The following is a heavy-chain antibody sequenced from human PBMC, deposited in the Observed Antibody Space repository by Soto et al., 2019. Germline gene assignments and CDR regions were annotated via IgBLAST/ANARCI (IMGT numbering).Heavy chain of an antibody. J-gene: IGHJ4*02. V-gene: IGHV4-39*01. CDR3: ARHAAVAAAGRRQVDY. Sequence: SETLSLTCTVSGGSISSSSYYWGWIRQPPGKGLEWIGSIYYSGSTYYNPSLKSRVTISVDTSKNQFSLKLSSVTAADTAVYYCARHAAVAAAGRRQVDYWGQGTLVTVSS. CDR1: GGSISSSSYY. D-gene: IGHD6-13*01. CDR2: IYYSGST.